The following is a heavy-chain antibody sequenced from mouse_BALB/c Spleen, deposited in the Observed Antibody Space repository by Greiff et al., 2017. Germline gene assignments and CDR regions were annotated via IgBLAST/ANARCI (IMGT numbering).Heavy chain of an antibody. CDR3: ARDDYDRGDAMDY. D-gene: IGHD2-4*01. CDR2: ICTYYGDA. J-gene: IGHJ4*01. V-gene: IGHV1S137*01. CDR1: GYTFTDYA. Sequence: QVQLQQSGAELVRPGVSVKISCKGSGYTFTDYAMHWVKQSHAKSLEWIGVICTYYGDASYNQKFKGKATMTVDKSSSTAYMELARLTSEDSAIYYCARDDYDRGDAMDYWGQGTSGTVSS.